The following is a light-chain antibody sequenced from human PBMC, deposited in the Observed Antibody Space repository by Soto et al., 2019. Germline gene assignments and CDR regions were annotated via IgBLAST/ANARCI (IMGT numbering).Light chain of an antibody. J-gene: IGKJ4*01. CDR1: QGISSY. CDR2: AVS. V-gene: IGKV1-9*01. Sequence: DIQLTQSPSFLSASVGDRVTITCRASQGISSYLAWYQQKPGQAPKLLIYAVSTFQSGVPSRFSGSGSGTEFTLTISSLQPEDFATYYCQQLNTSPLTFGGGTKVEIK. CDR3: QQLNTSPLT.